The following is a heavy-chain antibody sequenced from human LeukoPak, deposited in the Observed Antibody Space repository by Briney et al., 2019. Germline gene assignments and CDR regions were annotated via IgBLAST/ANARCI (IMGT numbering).Heavy chain of an antibody. D-gene: IGHD3-22*01. CDR1: GFTFSSYA. J-gene: IGHJ4*02. CDR3: AKGVGGDYSLVHFDY. V-gene: IGHV3-23*01. CDR2: ITGSGGST. Sequence: PGASLRLSCAASGFTFSSYAMSWVRQAPGKGLEWVSSITGSGGSTDYADSVRGRFTISRDNSKNTLYLQMNSLRAEDTAVYYCAKGVGGDYSLVHFDYWGQGTLVTVSS.